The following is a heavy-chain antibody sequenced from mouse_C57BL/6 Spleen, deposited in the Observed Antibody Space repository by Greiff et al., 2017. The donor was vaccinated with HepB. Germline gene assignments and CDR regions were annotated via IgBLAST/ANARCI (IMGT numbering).Heavy chain of an antibody. CDR1: GFTFSDYY. Sequence: EVKVEESGGGLVQPGGSLKLSCAASGFTFSDYYMYWVRQTPEKRLEWVAYISNGGGSTYYPDTVKGRFTISRDNAKNTLYLQMSRLKSEDTAMYYCARRYQYWYFDVWGTGTTVTVSS. CDR2: ISNGGGST. CDR3: ARRYQYWYFDV. V-gene: IGHV5-12*01. J-gene: IGHJ1*03.